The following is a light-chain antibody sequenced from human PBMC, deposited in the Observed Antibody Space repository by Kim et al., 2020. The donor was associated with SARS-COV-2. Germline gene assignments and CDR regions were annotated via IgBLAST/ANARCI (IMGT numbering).Light chain of an antibody. V-gene: IGLV4-60*03. CDR3: ETWDDNTRV. CDR1: SGHRNYS. J-gene: IGLJ7*01. CDR2: LELSGSY. Sequence: QPVLTQSSSASASLGSSVELTCTLSSGHRNYSIEWHQQKPGKAPRLLMKLELSGSYTRGSGVPDRFSGSTSGADRHLTISNLQSEDEADYYCETWDDNTRVFGGGTQLTVL.